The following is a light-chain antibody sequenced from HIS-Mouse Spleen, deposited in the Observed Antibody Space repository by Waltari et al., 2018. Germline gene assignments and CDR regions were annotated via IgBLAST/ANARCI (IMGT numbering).Light chain of an antibody. CDR2: DDS. Sequence: SYELTQPPSASVSPGQTARITCSGDALPKKFAYWYQQKPGQAPVLVGYDDSHRPSGIPERFSGSNSGNTATLTISRVEAGDEADYYCQVWDSSSDHVVFGGGTKLTVL. CDR1: ALPKKF. J-gene: IGLJ2*01. CDR3: QVWDSSSDHVV. V-gene: IGLV3-21*02.